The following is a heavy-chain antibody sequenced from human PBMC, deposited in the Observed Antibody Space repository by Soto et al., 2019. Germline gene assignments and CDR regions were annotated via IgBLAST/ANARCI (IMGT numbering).Heavy chain of an antibody. D-gene: IGHD3-22*01. CDR3: ASHSYYDSSGYSLNN. Sequence: GASVKVSCKASGGTFSSYAISWVRQAPGQGIEWMGGIIPIFGTANYAEKFQGRVTITADESTSTAYMELSSLRSEDTAVYYCASHSYYDSSGYSLNNWGQGTLVTVSS. J-gene: IGHJ4*02. CDR1: GGTFSSYA. CDR2: IIPIFGTA. V-gene: IGHV1-69*13.